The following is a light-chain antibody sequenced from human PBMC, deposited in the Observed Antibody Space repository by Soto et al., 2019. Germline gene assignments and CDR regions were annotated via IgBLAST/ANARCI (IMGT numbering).Light chain of an antibody. CDR3: SSYTTGNTPYV. CDR2: DVN. V-gene: IGLV2-14*03. J-gene: IGLJ1*01. CDR1: SSDVGGSDF. Sequence: ALTQPASVSGSPGQSIAISCTGTSSDVGGSDFVSWYQHHPGKAPKLIIHDVNNRPSGVSARFSGSKSGNTASLTISGLQAEDEADYFCSSYTTGNTPYVFGAGTKLTVL.